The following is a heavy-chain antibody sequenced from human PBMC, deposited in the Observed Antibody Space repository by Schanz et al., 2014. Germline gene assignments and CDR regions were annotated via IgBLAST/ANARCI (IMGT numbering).Heavy chain of an antibody. J-gene: IGHJ4*02. CDR2: IIPILGIA. CDR3: ARSGSSNWYFCDY. D-gene: IGHD6-13*01. V-gene: IGHV1-69*02. CDR1: GGTFSTYT. Sequence: QVQLVQSGAEVKKPGSSVKVSCKASGGTFSTYTISWVRQAPGQGLEWMGRIIPILGIANYAQKFQGRVTITADTSTTTAYMELSGLRSEDTAVYYCARSGSSNWYFCDYWGQGTLVTVSA.